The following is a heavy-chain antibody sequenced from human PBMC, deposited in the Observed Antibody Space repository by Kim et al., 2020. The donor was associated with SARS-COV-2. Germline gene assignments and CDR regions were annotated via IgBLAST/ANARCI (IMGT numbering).Heavy chain of an antibody. CDR3: ARGPGFGGVIHY. J-gene: IGHJ4*02. Sequence: TYTQTCEGRFTITADKSRGTAYMELGSLRSEDTAVYYCARGPGFGGVIHYWGQGTLVTVSS. V-gene: IGHV1-69*02. D-gene: IGHD3-16*01.